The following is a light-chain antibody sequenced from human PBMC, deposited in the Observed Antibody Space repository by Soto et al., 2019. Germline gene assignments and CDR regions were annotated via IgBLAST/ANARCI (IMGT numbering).Light chain of an antibody. CDR3: QQGHNWPLT. V-gene: IGKV3-15*01. CDR1: QSINSE. J-gene: IGKJ2*01. Sequence: EIVMTQSPATLSLSPGERAALSCRASQSINSELAWYQQKPGQPPRIIIYGASTSATGVPARFTDSESRSDFTLTIIGLQSEDFAVYYCQQGHNWPLTFGQGTRLEI. CDR2: GAS.